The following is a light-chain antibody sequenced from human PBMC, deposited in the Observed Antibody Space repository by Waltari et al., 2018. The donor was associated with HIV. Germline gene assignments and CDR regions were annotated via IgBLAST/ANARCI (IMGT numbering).Light chain of an antibody. J-gene: IGLJ3*02. V-gene: IGLV2-14*03. CDR2: DVS. Sequence: QSALTQPASVSGSPGQSITISCPGTSSDVGDLNFSSWYQQHPGKAPKLMIYDVSHRSSGIPDRFSGSKSDNTASLTISGLQAEDEADYYCTSYASITSWVFGGGTKVTVL. CDR3: TSYASITSWV. CDR1: SSDVGDLNF.